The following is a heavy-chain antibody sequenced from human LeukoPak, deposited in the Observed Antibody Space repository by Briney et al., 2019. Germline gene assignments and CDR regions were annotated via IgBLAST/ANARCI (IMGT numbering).Heavy chain of an antibody. V-gene: IGHV5-51*01. CDR1: GYSFTSYW. J-gene: IGHJ2*01. CDR2: IYPGDSDT. Sequence: GESLKISCKGSGYSFTSYWICWVRQMPGKGLEWMGIIYPGDSDTRYSPSFQGQVTISADKSISTAYLQWSSLKASDTAMYYCASSVAGTFWYFDLWGRGTLVTVSS. CDR3: ASSVAGTFWYFDL. D-gene: IGHD6-19*01.